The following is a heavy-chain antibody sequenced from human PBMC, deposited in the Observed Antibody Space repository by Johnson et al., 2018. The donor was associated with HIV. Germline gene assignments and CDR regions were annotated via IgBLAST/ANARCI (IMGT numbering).Heavy chain of an antibody. CDR3: ATGGSIGYFDI. D-gene: IGHD2-2*03. V-gene: IGHV3-30*14. CDR2: ISYDGSNK. CDR1: GFTFSSYA. Sequence: QVQLVESGGGVVQPGRSLRLSCAASGFTFSSYAMHWVRQAPGKGLEWVAVISYDGSNKYYADSVKGRFTISRDNSKNTLYLQMGSLRTEDMAVYYCATGGSIGYFDIWGQGTMVTVSS. J-gene: IGHJ3*02.